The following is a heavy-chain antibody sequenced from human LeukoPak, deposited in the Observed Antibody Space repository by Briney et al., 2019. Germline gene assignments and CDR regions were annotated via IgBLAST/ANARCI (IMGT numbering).Heavy chain of an antibody. CDR3: ARDFTSTPNWEFDY. V-gene: IGHV1-2*06. CDR2: INTDSGGA. Sequence: ASVKVSCKASGYTFVDYFIHWVRQAPGQGLEWMGRINTDSGGAEYERKFQGRVIMTRDTSISTAYVEVSGLTSDDTAVYYCARDFTSTPNWEFDYWGQGTLVTVSS. CDR1: GYTFVDYF. D-gene: IGHD1-26*01. J-gene: IGHJ4*02.